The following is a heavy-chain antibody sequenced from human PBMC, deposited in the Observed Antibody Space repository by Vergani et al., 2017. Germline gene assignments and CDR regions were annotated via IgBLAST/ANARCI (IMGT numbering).Heavy chain of an antibody. D-gene: IGHD6-25*01. V-gene: IGHV1-18*01. CDR3: ARXLIENATYGRSGD. CDR2: ISAYNGNT. J-gene: IGHJ1*01. CDR1: GYTFSTYG. Sequence: QVQLVQSGAEVKKPGASVEVSCKASGYTFSTYGISWVRQAPGQGLEWMGCISAYNGNTNYPEKFQGRLTMTTDTSTRTAYMELRSLRSNDTAVYYCARXLIENATYGRSGDWGTGSLVTVSS.